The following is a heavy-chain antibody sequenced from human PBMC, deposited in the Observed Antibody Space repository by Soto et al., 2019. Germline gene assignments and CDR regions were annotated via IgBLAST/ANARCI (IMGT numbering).Heavy chain of an antibody. CDR2: IYHSGST. D-gene: IGHD6-19*01. CDR1: GGSISSSNW. CDR3: ARDPGSSGWTYRYYYYYGMDV. V-gene: IGHV4-4*02. Sequence: PSETLSLTCAVSGGSISSSNWWSWVRQPPGKGLEWIGEIYHSGSTNYNPSLKSRVTISVDKSKNQFSLKLSSVTAADTAVYYCARDPGSSGWTYRYYYYYGMDVWGQGTTVTVSS. J-gene: IGHJ6*02.